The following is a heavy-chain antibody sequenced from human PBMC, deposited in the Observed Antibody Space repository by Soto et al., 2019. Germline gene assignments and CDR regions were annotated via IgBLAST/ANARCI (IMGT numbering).Heavy chain of an antibody. J-gene: IGHJ4*02. V-gene: IGHV2-5*02. CDR1: GFSFSTSAVG. D-gene: IGHD6-13*01. CDR2: IYWDDDK. CDR3: AHLFWAASGTCYFFDY. Sequence: QITLTESGPTLVKPTQTLTLTCTFSGFSFSTSAVGVGWIRQPPGKALEWLALIYWDDDKRYSPFLKSRLTVTKDTTTDPVVLTMTNMDPVDTGTYYFAHLFWAASGTCYFFDYWGQGTLVTVSS.